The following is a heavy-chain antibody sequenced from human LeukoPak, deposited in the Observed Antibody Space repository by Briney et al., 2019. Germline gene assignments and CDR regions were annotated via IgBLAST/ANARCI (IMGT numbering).Heavy chain of an antibody. V-gene: IGHV4-34*01. J-gene: IGHJ3*02. CDR2: INHSGST. Sequence: KPSETLSLTCAVYGGSFSGYYWSWIRQPPGKGLEWIGEINHSGSTNYNPSLKSRVTISVDTSKNQFSLKLSSVTAADTAVYYCARGGGYGEDAFDIWGQGTMVTVSS. CDR3: ARGGGYGEDAFDI. CDR1: GGSFSGYY. D-gene: IGHD4-17*01.